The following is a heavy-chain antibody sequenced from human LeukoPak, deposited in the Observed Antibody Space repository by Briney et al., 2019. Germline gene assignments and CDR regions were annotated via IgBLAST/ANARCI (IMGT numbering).Heavy chain of an antibody. Sequence: GGSLRLSCAASGFAFSSYSMNWVRQAPGKGLEWVSSISSSSSYIYYADSVKGRFTISRDNAKNSLYLQMNSLRAEDTAVYYCARPLYSSGWRPFDYWGQGTLVTVSS. CDR2: ISSSSSYI. CDR1: GFAFSSYS. CDR3: ARPLYSSGWRPFDY. V-gene: IGHV3-21*01. D-gene: IGHD6-19*01. J-gene: IGHJ4*02.